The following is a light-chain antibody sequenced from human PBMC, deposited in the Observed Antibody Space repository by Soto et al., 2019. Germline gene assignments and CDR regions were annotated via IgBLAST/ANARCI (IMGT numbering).Light chain of an antibody. CDR1: SSDVGGYNY. CDR3: SSYAGSNNFV. CDR2: EVS. J-gene: IGLJ2*01. Sequence: QSALTQPPSASGSPGQSVTISCTGTSSDVGGYNYVSWYQQHPGKAPKLMIYEVSKRPSGVPDRFSGSKSGNTASLTVSGLQAEDEADYYCSSYAGSNNFVFGGGTKVTVI. V-gene: IGLV2-8*01.